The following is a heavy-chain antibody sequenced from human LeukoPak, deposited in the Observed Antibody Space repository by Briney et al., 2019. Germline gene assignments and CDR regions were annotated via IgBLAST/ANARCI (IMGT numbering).Heavy chain of an antibody. J-gene: IGHJ4*02. CDR2: TNPNSGGT. Sequence: ASVKVSCTASGYTFTVYYIHWVRQAPGQGLEWMGWTNPNSGGTNYAQRFQGRVTMTRDTSFSTAYMELSRLRSDDTAVYYCALNDYGDGLGYWGQGTLVTVSS. D-gene: IGHD4-17*01. CDR1: GYTFTVYY. CDR3: ALNDYGDGLGY. V-gene: IGHV1-2*02.